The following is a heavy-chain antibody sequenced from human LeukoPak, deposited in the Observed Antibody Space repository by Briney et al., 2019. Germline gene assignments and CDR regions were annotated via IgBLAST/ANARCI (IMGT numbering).Heavy chain of an antibody. CDR1: AFNFTAYW. V-gene: IGHV3-48*04. D-gene: IGHD3-10*01. J-gene: IGHJ6*02. Sequence: GGSLRLSCGSTAFNFTAYWMNWVRQAPGKGLEWVSYISSSGSTIYYADSVKGRFTISRDNAKNSLYLQMNSLRAEDTAVYYCARSRIPPGAGSAYYYYGMDVWGQGTTVTVSS. CDR2: ISSSGSTI. CDR3: ARSRIPPGAGSAYYYYGMDV.